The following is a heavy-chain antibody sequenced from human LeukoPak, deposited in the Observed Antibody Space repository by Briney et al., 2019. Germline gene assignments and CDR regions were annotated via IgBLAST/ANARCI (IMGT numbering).Heavy chain of an antibody. CDR1: GFTFSSNS. CDR2: ISGSGDST. CDR3: TKWSGFGDD. Sequence: NPGGSLRHSCAASGFTFSSNSMTWVRQTPGKGLEWVSGISGSGDSTFYADSVKGRFTISRDNSRNTLYLQMSSLRPEDTAVYYCTKWSGFGDDWGQGTLVTVSS. J-gene: IGHJ4*02. V-gene: IGHV3-23*01. D-gene: IGHD3-10*01.